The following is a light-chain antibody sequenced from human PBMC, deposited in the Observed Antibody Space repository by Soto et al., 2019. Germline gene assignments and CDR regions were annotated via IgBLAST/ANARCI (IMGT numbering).Light chain of an antibody. V-gene: IGKV3-15*01. Sequence: EIVMTQSPATLSVSPGDRAALSCRASQSVSSNLAWYQQRPGQAPRLLVYGASTRATGIPARFSGSGSGTEFTLTISSLQSEDFAVYYFQQSSNWPPITFGQGTRLEIK. J-gene: IGKJ5*01. CDR1: QSVSSN. CDR2: GAS. CDR3: QQSSNWPPIT.